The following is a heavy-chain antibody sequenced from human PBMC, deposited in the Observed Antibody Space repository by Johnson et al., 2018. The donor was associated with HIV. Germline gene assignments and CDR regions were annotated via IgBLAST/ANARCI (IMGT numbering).Heavy chain of an antibody. V-gene: IGHV3-NL1*01. J-gene: IGHJ3*02. CDR3: ARARIRDRGDAFDI. D-gene: IGHD2-15*01. CDR2: IYSGGST. CDR1: GFTFSSYG. Sequence: VQLVESGGGVVQPGGSLRLSCAASGFTFSSYGMHWVRQAPGKGLEWVSVIYSGGSTYYADFVKGRLTISRDNSKNTLYLQMNSLRAEDTAVYYCARARIRDRGDAFDIWGQGTMVTVSS.